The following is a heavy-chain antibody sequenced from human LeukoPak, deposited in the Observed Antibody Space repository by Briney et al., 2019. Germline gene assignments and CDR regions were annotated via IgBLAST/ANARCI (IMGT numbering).Heavy chain of an antibody. CDR1: GFTFSSYG. D-gene: IGHD6-13*01. Sequence: PGGSLRLSCAASGFTFSSYGMIWVRQAPGKGLEWVSSISGSGGSTYYADSVKGRFTISRDNSKNTLYLQMNSLRAEDTAVYYCAKEAVGSRTNYNWFDPWGQGTLVTVSS. J-gene: IGHJ5*02. CDR2: ISGSGGST. V-gene: IGHV3-23*01. CDR3: AKEAVGSRTNYNWFDP.